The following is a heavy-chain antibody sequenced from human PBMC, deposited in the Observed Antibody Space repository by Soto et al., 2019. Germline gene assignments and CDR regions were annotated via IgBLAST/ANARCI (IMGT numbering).Heavy chain of an antibody. D-gene: IGHD2-21*02. CDR2: IYYSGST. CDR3: ASLAYCGGDCYSNDAFDI. Sequence: QVQLQESGPGLVKPSETLSLTCTVSGGSISSYYWSWIRQPPGKGLEWIGYIYYSGSTNYNPSLNSRVTKSVDTSKNQFSLKRSSVTAAYTAVYYCASLAYCGGDCYSNDAFDIWGQGTMVTVSS. CDR1: GGSISSYY. V-gene: IGHV4-59*01. J-gene: IGHJ3*02.